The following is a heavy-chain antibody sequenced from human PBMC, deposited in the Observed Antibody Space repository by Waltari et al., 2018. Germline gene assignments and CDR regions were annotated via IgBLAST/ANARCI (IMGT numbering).Heavy chain of an antibody. CDR3: AKVAGIAAAEFHFDF. CDR1: GFTFFPFS. CDR2: ISGPALTT. D-gene: IGHD6-13*01. V-gene: IGHV3-23*01. Sequence: EVQLLESGGGLVQPGGSLRLSFAASGFTFFPFSLPGVRQAPGKGLEWVSSISGPALTTFYADSVKGRFSISRDNSKKTLYLQINGLTADDTAVYYCAKVAGIAAAEFHFDFWGRGTLVTVSS. J-gene: IGHJ4*02.